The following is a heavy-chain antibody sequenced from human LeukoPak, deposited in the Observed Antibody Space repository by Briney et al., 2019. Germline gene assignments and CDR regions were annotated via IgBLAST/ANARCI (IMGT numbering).Heavy chain of an antibody. CDR2: IIPIFGTA. D-gene: IGHD2-15*01. J-gene: IGHJ4*02. CDR1: GYTFTSYA. V-gene: IGHV1-69*13. CDR3: ATDLLGYCSGGSCSYFYY. Sequence: VASVKVSCKASGYTFTSYAMHWVRQAPGQGLEWMGGIIPIFGTANYAQKFQGRVTITADESTSTAYMELSSLRSEDTAVYYCATDLLGYCSGGSCSYFYYWGQGTLVTVSS.